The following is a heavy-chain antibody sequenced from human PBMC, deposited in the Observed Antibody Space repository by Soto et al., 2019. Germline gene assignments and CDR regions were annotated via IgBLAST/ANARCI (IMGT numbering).Heavy chain of an antibody. CDR2: SSWNSGTV. V-gene: IGHV3-9*01. CDR3: AKGMGGSGAVPRGALDV. D-gene: IGHD6-19*01. Sequence: EVQLVVYGGGLVQPGRSLRLSCAASGFTFDDYSMHWVRQAPGEGLEWVLGSSWNSGTVGYEHSVKGRFTISRDSAENSLYLQMSSLRAEDTALYYCAKGMGGSGAVPRGALDVWGQGTTVTVS. CDR1: GFTFDDYS. J-gene: IGHJ6*02.